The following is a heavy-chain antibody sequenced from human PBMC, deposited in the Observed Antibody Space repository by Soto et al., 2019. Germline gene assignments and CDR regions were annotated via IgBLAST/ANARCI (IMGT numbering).Heavy chain of an antibody. J-gene: IGHJ1*01. CDR3: AKLDRGYSYGRAEYFQH. CDR1: GFTFSSYA. CDR2: ISGSGGST. Sequence: EVQLLESGGGLVQPGGSLRLSCAASGFTFSSYAMSWVRQAPGKGLEWVSAISGSGGSTYYADSVKGRFTISRDNSKNXLYLQMNSLRAEDTAVYYCAKLDRGYSYGRAEYFQHWGQGTLVTVSS. D-gene: IGHD5-18*01. V-gene: IGHV3-23*01.